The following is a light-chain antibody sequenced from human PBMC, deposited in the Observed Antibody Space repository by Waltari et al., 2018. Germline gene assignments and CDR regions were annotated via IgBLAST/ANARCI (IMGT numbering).Light chain of an antibody. J-gene: IGLJ1*01. Sequence: QSALTQPASVSGSPGPSITLSCTGTSSDIGAHHYVSWYQEHPGKAPKLMVYEVSNRPSGVSNRFSGSKSGNTASLTISGLQAEDEADYYCSSYISSTTPYVFGTGTKVTVL. CDR3: SSYISSTTPYV. CDR2: EVS. V-gene: IGLV2-14*01. CDR1: SSDIGAHHY.